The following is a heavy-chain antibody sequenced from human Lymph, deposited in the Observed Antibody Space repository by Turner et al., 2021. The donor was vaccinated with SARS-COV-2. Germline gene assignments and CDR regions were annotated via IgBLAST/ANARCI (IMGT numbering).Heavy chain of an antibody. CDR3: AGDVGGYNCDGSGYAGGYGLDV. CDR1: GYTFIGYN. J-gene: IGHJ6*02. Sequence: QVQLVQSGAAVNKPGASVKVCCKASGYTFIGYNTRWVRQARGQGHERMRWINPIRGVTNCARKFQGRFTMTRDTTISTAYMELSRLRSDDAAVYYSAGDVGGYNCDGSGYAGGYGLDVWGQGTTVTVSS. D-gene: IGHD3-22*01. V-gene: IGHV1-2*02. CDR2: INPIRGVT.